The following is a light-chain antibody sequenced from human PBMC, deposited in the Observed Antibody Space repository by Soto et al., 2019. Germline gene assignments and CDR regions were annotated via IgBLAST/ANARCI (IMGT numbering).Light chain of an antibody. J-gene: IGKJ1*01. V-gene: IGKV1-5*03. CDR1: QSINNW. Sequence: DVQITQSPSTLSASVGDRVTITCRASQSINNWLDWYQQKPGKAPKLLIYKASSLESGVPSRFSGSGSGTEVTLTISSLQPDDFATYYCHQYNTYSWTFGHGTKVEIK. CDR2: KAS. CDR3: HQYNTYSWT.